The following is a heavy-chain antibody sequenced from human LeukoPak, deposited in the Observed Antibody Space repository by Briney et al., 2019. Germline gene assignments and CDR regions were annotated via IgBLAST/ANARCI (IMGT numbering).Heavy chain of an antibody. CDR1: GGTFSSYA. CDR2: IIPIFGTA. D-gene: IGHD5-24*01. Sequence: ASVKVSCKASGGTFSSYAISWVRQAPGQGLEWMGRIIPIFGTANYAQKFRGRVTITTDESTSTAYMELSSLRSEDTAVYYCAEEAGDGYNYKGYFDYWGQGTLVTVSS. V-gene: IGHV1-69*05. J-gene: IGHJ4*02. CDR3: AEEAGDGYNYKGYFDY.